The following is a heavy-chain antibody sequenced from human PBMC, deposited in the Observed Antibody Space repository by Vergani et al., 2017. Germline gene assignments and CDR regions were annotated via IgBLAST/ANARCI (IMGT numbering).Heavy chain of an antibody. J-gene: IGHJ3*02. V-gene: IGHV2-26*01. CDR1: GFSLSNARMG. Sequence: QVTLQESGPVLVKPTETLTLTCTVSGFSLSNARMGVSWIRQPPGKALEWLAHIFSNDEKSYSTSRKSRPTISKDTSKSQVVLTRTNMDPVDTATYYCARKPRLAVAGTSDAFDIWGQGTMVTVYS. D-gene: IGHD6-19*01. CDR3: ARKPRLAVAGTSDAFDI. CDR2: IFSNDEK.